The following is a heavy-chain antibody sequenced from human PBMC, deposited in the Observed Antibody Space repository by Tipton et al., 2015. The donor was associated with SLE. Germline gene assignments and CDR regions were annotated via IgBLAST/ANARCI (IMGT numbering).Heavy chain of an antibody. CDR3: AREVNVVSDSDAFDI. J-gene: IGHJ3*02. V-gene: IGHV4-38-2*02. CDR1: GFSISSYY. Sequence: TLSLTCTVSGFSISSYYWGWIRQPPGKGLEWLGTIYRSGTTYYNPSLKSRLTISIDTSKNQFSLRLRSMTAADTAVYYCAREVNVVSDSDAFDIWGQGTMVTVSS. CDR2: IYRSGTT. D-gene: IGHD2-21*01.